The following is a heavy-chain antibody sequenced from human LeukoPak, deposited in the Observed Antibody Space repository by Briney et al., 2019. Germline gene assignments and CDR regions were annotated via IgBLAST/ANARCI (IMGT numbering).Heavy chain of an antibody. CDR1: GFTFSLYW. Sequence: GGSLRLSCGASGFTFSLYWMSWVRRAPGKGLEWVGRIKSKTDGGTTDYAAPVKGRFTISRDDSKNTLYLQMNSLKTEDTAVYYCTTEGLPRGDYWGQGTLVTVSS. CDR3: TTEGLPRGDY. CDR2: IKSKTDGGTT. J-gene: IGHJ4*02. V-gene: IGHV3-15*01.